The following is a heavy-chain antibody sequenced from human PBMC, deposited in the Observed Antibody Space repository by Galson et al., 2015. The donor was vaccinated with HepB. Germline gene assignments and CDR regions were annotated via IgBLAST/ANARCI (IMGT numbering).Heavy chain of an antibody. D-gene: IGHD2-8*02. J-gene: IGHJ6*03. CDR3: ARPPTVLAHNYYYYMDV. Sequence: SLRLSCAASGFTFSSYSMNWVRQAPGKGLEWVSYISSSSSTIYYADSVKGRFTISRDNSKNSLYLQMNSLRAEDTAVYYCARPPTVLAHNYYYYMDVWGKGTTVTVSS. CDR2: ISSSSSTI. CDR1: GFTFSSYS. V-gene: IGHV3-48*01.